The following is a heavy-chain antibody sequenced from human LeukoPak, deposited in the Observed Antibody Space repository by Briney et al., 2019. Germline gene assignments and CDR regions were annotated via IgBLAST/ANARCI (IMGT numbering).Heavy chain of an antibody. J-gene: IGHJ4*02. V-gene: IGHV1-2*02. CDR2: INPNSGGT. Sequence: ASVKVSCKASGYTFTGYYMYWVRQAPGQGLEWMGWINPNSGGTNYAQKFQGRVTMTRDTSISTAYMELSRLRSDDTAVYYCARDMVAAATYYFDYWGQGTLVTVSS. CDR1: GYTFTGYY. CDR3: ARDMVAAATYYFDY. D-gene: IGHD2-15*01.